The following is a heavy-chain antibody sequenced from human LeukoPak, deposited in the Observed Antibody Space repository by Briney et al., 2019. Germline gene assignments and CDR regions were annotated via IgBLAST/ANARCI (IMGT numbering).Heavy chain of an antibody. D-gene: IGHD3-22*01. CDR1: GFSFTNYW. CDR3: ARQGAGASHYDDTGLPRGAFGI. Sequence: GESLKISCKASGFSFTNYWIGWVRQMPGKGLEWMGVILPRDSDARYRPSFRGQVAISVDKSINTAYLQWTSLKASDTAVYYCARQGAGASHYDDTGLPRGAFGIWGQGTMVTVSS. CDR2: ILPRDSDA. J-gene: IGHJ3*02. V-gene: IGHV5-51*01.